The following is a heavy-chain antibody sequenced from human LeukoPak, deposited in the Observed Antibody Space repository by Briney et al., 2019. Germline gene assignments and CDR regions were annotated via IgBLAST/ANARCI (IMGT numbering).Heavy chain of an antibody. J-gene: IGHJ5*02. CDR1: GGSFSANY. Sequence: SETLSLTCAVSGGSFSANYWSWIRQPPGEGPEWIGEINHTGRTNYNPSLKSRVTISVDTSKNQFSLNLSSVTAADTAVYYCARARIAVAGTGINLDWFDPWGQGTLVTVSS. CDR2: INHTGRT. V-gene: IGHV4-34*01. D-gene: IGHD6-19*01. CDR3: ARARIAVAGTGINLDWFDP.